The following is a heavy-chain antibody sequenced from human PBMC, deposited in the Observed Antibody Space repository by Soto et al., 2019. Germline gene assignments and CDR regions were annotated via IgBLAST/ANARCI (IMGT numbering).Heavy chain of an antibody. CDR3: ARPHTYYYDSSDYLDY. J-gene: IGHJ4*02. V-gene: IGHV4-34*01. CDR1: GGSFSGYY. Sequence: SETLSLTCAVYGGSFSGYYWSWIRQPPGKGLEWIGEINHSGSTNYNPSLKSRVTISVDTSKNQFSLKLSSVTAADTAVYYCARPHTYYYDSSDYLDYWGQGTLVTVSS. D-gene: IGHD3-22*01. CDR2: INHSGST.